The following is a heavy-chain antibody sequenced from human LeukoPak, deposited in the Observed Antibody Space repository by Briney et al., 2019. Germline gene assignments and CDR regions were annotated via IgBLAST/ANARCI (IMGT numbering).Heavy chain of an antibody. CDR3: ARDPSYDSSGYYYGDGY. V-gene: IGHV1-58*02. J-gene: IGHJ4*02. Sequence: ASVKVSCKASGFTFSSSAMQWVRQARGQRLEWIGWIVVGSGNTNYAQKFQERVTITRDMSTSTVYMELSSLRSEDTAVYFCARDPSYDSSGYYYGDGYWGQGTLVTVSS. CDR1: GFTFSSSA. CDR2: IVVGSGNT. D-gene: IGHD3-22*01.